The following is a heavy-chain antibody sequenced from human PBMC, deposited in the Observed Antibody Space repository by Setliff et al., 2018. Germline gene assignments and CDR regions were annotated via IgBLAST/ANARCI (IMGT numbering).Heavy chain of an antibody. V-gene: IGHV1-2*06. CDR3: ARVRSSSWLVVNWFDP. CDR1: GYTFTGYY. J-gene: IGHJ5*02. D-gene: IGHD6-13*01. Sequence: GASVKVSCKASGYTFTGYYMHWVRQAPGQGLEWMGRINPNSGGTNYAQKFRGRVTMTRDTSISTAYMELSRLRSDDTAVYYCARVRSSSWLVVNWFDPWGQGTLVTVS. CDR2: INPNSGGT.